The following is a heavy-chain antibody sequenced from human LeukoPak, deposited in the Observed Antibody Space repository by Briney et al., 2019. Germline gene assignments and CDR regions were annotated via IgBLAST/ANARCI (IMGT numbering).Heavy chain of an antibody. CDR1: GGSFSGYY. CDR3: ARGLRFRYFRFDY. CDR2: INHSGST. V-gene: IGHV4-34*01. D-gene: IGHD3-9*01. Sequence: PSETLSLTCAVYGGSFSGYYWSWIRQPPGKGLEWIGEINHSGSTNYNPSLKSRVTISVDTSKNQFSLKLSSVTAADTAVYYCARGLRFRYFRFDYWGQGTLVTVSS. J-gene: IGHJ4*02.